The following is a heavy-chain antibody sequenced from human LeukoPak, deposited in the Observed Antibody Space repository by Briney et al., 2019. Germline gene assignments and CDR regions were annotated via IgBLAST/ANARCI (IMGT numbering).Heavy chain of an antibody. D-gene: IGHD2-21*02. J-gene: IGHJ4*02. CDR3: ARENSDAVFADY. Sequence: PGGSLRLSCAASGFTFSAYRMNWVRQAPGEGLVWVARITTDGESTTYADSVKGRFTISRDNARNTLYLQMNSLRGEDTAVYYCARENSDAVFADYWGQGTLVTVSS. CDR2: ITTDGEST. CDR1: GFTFSAYR. V-gene: IGHV3-74*03.